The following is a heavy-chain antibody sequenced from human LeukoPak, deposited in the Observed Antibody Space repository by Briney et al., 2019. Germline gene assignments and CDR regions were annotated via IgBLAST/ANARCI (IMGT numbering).Heavy chain of an antibody. CDR2: IIPIFGTA. Sequence: SVKVSCKASGGTFSGYAISWVRQAPGQGLEWMGGIIPIFGTANYAQKFQGRVTITTDESTSTAYMELSSLRSEDTAVYYCARAPMVRGVIKYYFDYWGQGTLVTVSS. CDR1: GGTFSGYA. V-gene: IGHV1-69*05. CDR3: ARAPMVRGVIKYYFDY. D-gene: IGHD3-10*01. J-gene: IGHJ4*02.